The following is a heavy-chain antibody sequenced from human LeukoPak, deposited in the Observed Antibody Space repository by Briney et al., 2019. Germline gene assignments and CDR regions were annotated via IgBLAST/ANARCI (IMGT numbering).Heavy chain of an antibody. J-gene: IGHJ6*03. V-gene: IGHV3-7*01. CDR1: GFTFSSYW. Sequence: PGGSLRLPCAASGFTFSSYWMSWVRQAPGKGLEWVANIKQDGSEKYYVDSVKGRFTISRDNAKNSLYLQMNSLRAEDTAVYYCAREAFHDYGPSYMDVWGKGTTVTVSS. CDR2: IKQDGSEK. D-gene: IGHD4-17*01. CDR3: AREAFHDYGPSYMDV.